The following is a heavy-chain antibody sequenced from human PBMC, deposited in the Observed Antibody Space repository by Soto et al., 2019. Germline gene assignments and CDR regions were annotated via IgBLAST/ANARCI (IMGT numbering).Heavy chain of an antibody. J-gene: IGHJ6*02. CDR2: IYPGDSDT. Sequence: GESLKISCKGSGYSFTSYWIGWVRQMPGKGLEWMGIIYPGDSDTRYRPSFQGQVTISADKSISTAYLQWSSLKASDTAMYYCARLNLFCSSTSCPVPFYYGMDVWGQGTTVTV. D-gene: IGHD2-2*01. CDR3: ARLNLFCSSTSCPVPFYYGMDV. CDR1: GYSFTSYW. V-gene: IGHV5-51*01.